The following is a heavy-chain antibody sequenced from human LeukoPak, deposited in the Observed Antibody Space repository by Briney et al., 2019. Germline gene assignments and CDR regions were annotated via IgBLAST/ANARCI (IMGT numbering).Heavy chain of an antibody. CDR1: GFTFSSYS. Sequence: AGGSVSLFCAASGFTFSSYSMGCVRQAPGKGLECLSFVRGSGGSTSYADSVKGWLTISRDTSKNTMYLQMNRLRAEDAAVYLCAKDMRPQYCSSTRCLATQSVYYYYMYVFGKGTKVTVSS. CDR2: VRGSGGST. J-gene: IGHJ6*03. D-gene: IGHD2-2*01. CDR3: AKDMRPQYCSSTRCLATQSVYYYYMYV. V-gene: IGHV3-23*01.